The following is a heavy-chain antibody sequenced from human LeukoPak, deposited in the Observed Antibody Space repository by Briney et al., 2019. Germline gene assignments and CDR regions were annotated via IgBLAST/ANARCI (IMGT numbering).Heavy chain of an antibody. CDR1: GFTFSSYA. CDR2: ISGSGGST. D-gene: IGHD6-13*01. CDR3: AKYLRAARRIFDY. J-gene: IGHJ4*02. V-gene: IGHV3-23*01. Sequence: GGSLRLSCAASGFTFSSYAVSWVRQAPGKGLEWVSAISGSGGSTYYADSVKGRFTISRDNSKNTLYLQMNSLRAEDTAVYYCAKYLRAARRIFDYWGQGTLVTVSS.